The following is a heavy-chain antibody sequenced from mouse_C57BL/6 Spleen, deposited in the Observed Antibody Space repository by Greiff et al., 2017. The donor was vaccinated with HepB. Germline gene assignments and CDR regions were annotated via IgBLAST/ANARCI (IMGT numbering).Heavy chain of an antibody. CDR2: ISSGSSTI. CDR1: GFTFSDYG. CDR3: AREDSWFAY. J-gene: IGHJ3*01. Sequence: EVKLVESGGGLVKPGGSLKLSCAASGFTFSDYGMHWVRQAPEKGLEWVAYISSGSSTIYYADTVKGRFTISRDNAKNTLFLQVTSLRSEDTAMYYCAREDSWFAYWGQGTLVTVSA. V-gene: IGHV5-17*01.